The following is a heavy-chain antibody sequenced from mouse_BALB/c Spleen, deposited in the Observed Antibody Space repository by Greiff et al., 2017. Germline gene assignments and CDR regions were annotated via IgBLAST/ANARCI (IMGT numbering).Heavy chain of an antibody. J-gene: IGHJ4*01. CDR3: ARQRYYGSSYDYYAMDY. D-gene: IGHD1-1*01. V-gene: IGHV5-6*01. CDR1: GFTFSSYG. CDR2: ISSGGSYT. Sequence: EVKLMESGGDLVKPGGSLKLSCAASGFTFSSYGMSWVRQTPDKRLEWVATISSGGSYTYYPDSVKGRFTISRDNAKNTLYLQMSSLKSEDTAMYYCARQRYYGSSYDYYAMDYWGQGTSVTVSS.